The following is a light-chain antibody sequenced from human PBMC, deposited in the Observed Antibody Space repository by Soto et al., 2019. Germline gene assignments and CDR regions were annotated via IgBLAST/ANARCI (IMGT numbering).Light chain of an antibody. CDR1: QSVDSSF. CDR3: QQYVSSVT. V-gene: IGKV3-20*01. CDR2: GAS. Sequence: EIVLTQSPGSLSLSPGERATLSCRASQSVDSSFFAWYQQKPGQAPRLLIYGASNRATGIPDRFSGSGSGTDFTITISRVEPEDFAVYYCQQYVSSVTFGQGTKVEIK. J-gene: IGKJ1*01.